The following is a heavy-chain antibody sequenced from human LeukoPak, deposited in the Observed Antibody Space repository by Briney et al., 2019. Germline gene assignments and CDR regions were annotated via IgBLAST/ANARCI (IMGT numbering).Heavy chain of an antibody. CDR2: ISYDGSNK. V-gene: IGHV3-30-3*01. CDR3: AREAVAGTLFDY. J-gene: IGHJ4*02. D-gene: IGHD6-19*01. Sequence: GRSLRLSCAASGFTFSSYAMHWVRQAPGKGLEWVAVISYDGSNKYYADSVKGRFTISRDNSKNTLYLQMNSLRAEDTAVYYCAREAVAGTLFDYWGQGTLVTVSS. CDR1: GFTFSSYA.